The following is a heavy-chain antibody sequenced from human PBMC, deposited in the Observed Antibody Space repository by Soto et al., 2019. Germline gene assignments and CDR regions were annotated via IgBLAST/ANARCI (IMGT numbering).Heavy chain of an antibody. D-gene: IGHD6-6*01. Sequence: PSETLSLTCAVYGGSFSGYYWSWIRQPPGKGLEWIGEINHSGSTNYNPSLKSRVTISVDTSKNQFSLKLSSVTAAYTAVYYCARGGAKGYSARRRPRDYYYYFDVWGKGTTVTVSS. J-gene: IGHJ6*03. CDR1: GGSFSGYY. CDR3: ARGGAKGYSARRRPRDYYYYFDV. V-gene: IGHV4-34*01. CDR2: INHSGST.